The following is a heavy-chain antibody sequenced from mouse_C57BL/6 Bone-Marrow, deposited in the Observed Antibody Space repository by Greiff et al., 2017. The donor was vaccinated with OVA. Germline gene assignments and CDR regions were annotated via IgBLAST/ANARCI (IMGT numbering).Heavy chain of an antibody. J-gene: IGHJ3*01. D-gene: IGHD2-5*01. CDR1: GYTFTDYY. CDR2: INPYNGGT. CDR3: ARELYYSNLAY. Sequence: VEPGASVKMSCKASGYTFTDYYMNWVKQSHGKSLEWIGVINPYNGGTSYNQKFKGKATLTVDKSSSTAYMELNSLTSEDSAVYYCARELYYSNLAYWGQGTLVTVSA. V-gene: IGHV1-19*01.